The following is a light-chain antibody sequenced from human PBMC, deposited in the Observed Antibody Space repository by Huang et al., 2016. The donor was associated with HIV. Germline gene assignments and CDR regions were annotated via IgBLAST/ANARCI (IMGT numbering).Light chain of an antibody. CDR3: HQYNDWPIT. J-gene: IGKJ3*01. Sequence: EIVMTQSPATLSVSPVGRATLSCRASQSVGSNLAWYQQKHGQAPRLLIYDASTRATGIPARFRGSGSGTEFTLTISDLQSEDFAVYFCHQYNDWPITFGPGTKVDIK. CDR1: QSVGSN. V-gene: IGKV3-15*01. CDR2: DAS.